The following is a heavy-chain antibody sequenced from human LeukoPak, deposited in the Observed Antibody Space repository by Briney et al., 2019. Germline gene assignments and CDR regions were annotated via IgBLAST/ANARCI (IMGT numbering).Heavy chain of an antibody. CDR3: ARYLLAAAYFDY. CDR1: GGSFSSYG. Sequence: ASVKVSCKASGGSFSSYGIGWVRQAPGQGLEWMGGIIPIFGTANYAQKFQGRVTITADESTSTAYMELSSLRSEDTAVYYCARYLLAAAYFDYWGQGTLVTVSS. CDR2: IIPIFGTA. D-gene: IGHD6-13*01. J-gene: IGHJ4*02. V-gene: IGHV1-69*13.